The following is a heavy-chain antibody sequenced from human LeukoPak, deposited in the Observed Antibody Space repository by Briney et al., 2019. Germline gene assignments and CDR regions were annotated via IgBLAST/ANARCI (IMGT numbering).Heavy chain of an antibody. CDR3: ATAYSSGWYRWYFDH. CDR2: IYNSGTT. J-gene: IGHJ4*02. D-gene: IGHD6-19*01. V-gene: IGHV4-39*07. CDR1: GGSISSSSYY. Sequence: SETLSLTCTVSGGSISSSSYYWGWIRQPPGKGLEWIGTIYNSGTTYYNPSLKSRVTISVDTSKNQFSLKLGSVTAADTAVYSCATAYSSGWYRWYFDHWGQGTLVTVSS.